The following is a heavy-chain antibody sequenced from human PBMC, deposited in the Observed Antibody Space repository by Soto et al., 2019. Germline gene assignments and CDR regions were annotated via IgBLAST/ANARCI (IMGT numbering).Heavy chain of an antibody. CDR3: ETELRWNETFAM. CDR1: GFAFRTYG. D-gene: IGHD3-3*01. CDR2: IWNDGSNT. J-gene: IGHJ3*02. V-gene: IGHV3-33*03. Sequence: QVQLVESGGGVVKPGRSLRLSCTASGFAFRTYGMHWVRQAPGKGLEWVGMIWNDGSNTYYAGSVKGRFTIYRDNSKNTRYLQMNSLRAEDKDVYYCETELRWNETFAMWGQGTTVTVSS.